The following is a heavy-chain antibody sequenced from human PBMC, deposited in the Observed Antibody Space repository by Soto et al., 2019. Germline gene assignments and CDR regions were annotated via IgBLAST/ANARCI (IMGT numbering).Heavy chain of an antibody. Sequence: EVQLLESVGGLEQPGGSLRLSCAASGFTFSDYAMSWVRQAPGKGLEWVTTITGSSSNLYYTDSVKGRFAISRDNSRNILFLQMNSLTAEDTAVYYCAKGGAVYGLLTHDYWGQGTLVTVSS. D-gene: IGHD3-9*01. CDR1: GFTFSDYA. CDR2: ITGSSSNL. J-gene: IGHJ4*02. V-gene: IGHV3-23*01. CDR3: AKGGAVYGLLTHDY.